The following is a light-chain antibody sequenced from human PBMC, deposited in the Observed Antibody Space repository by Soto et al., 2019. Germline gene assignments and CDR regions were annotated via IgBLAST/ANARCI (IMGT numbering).Light chain of an antibody. Sequence: QSVLTQPASVSGSPGQSITISCTGTSSDVGGYNHVSWYQQHPGKAPKLMIYEVSNRPSGVSVRFSGSKSGNTASLTISGLQAEDEADYYCSSYTSSSTLVFGGGTKLTVL. CDR2: EVS. J-gene: IGLJ2*01. V-gene: IGLV2-14*01. CDR3: SSYTSSSTLV. CDR1: SSDVGGYNH.